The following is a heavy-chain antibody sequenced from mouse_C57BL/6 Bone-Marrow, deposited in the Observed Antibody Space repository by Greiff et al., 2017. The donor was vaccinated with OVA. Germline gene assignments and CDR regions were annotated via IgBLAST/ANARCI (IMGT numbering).Heavy chain of an antibody. CDR1: GYTFTSYW. CDR3: ASPYGSSSRGNFDV. Sequence: QVQLKQSGPELVKPGASVKLSCKASGYTFTSYWMHWVKQRPGQGLEWIGNINPSNGGTNYNEKFKSKATLTVDKSSSTAYMQLSSLTSEDSAVYYCASPYGSSSRGNFDVWGTGTTVTVSS. D-gene: IGHD1-1*01. V-gene: IGHV1-53*01. J-gene: IGHJ1*03. CDR2: INPSNGGT.